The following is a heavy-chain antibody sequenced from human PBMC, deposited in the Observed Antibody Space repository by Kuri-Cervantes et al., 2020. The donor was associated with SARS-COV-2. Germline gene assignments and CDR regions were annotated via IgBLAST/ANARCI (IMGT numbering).Heavy chain of an antibody. V-gene: IGHV3-30*04. Sequence: GESLKISCAASGFTFSSYAMHWVRQAPGKGLEWVAVISYDGSNQSYADSVKGRFTISRDNSKNTLYLQMNSLRPEDTAVYYCTDWFDPWGQGTLVTVSS. CDR1: GFTFSSYA. J-gene: IGHJ5*02. CDR3: TDWFDP. CDR2: ISYDGSNQ.